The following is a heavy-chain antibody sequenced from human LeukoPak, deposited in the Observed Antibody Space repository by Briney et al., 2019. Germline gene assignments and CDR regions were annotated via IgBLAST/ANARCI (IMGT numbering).Heavy chain of an antibody. V-gene: IGHV4-34*01. CDR1: GGSFSGYY. CDR3: ARSRDGYRKGYYFDY. J-gene: IGHJ4*02. D-gene: IGHD5-24*01. CDR2: INHSGST. Sequence: SETLSFTCAVYGGSFSGYYWSWIRQPPGKGLEWIGEINHSGSTNYNPSLKSRVTISVDTSKNQFSLKLSSVTAADTAVYYCARSRDGYRKGYYFDYWGQGTLVTVSS.